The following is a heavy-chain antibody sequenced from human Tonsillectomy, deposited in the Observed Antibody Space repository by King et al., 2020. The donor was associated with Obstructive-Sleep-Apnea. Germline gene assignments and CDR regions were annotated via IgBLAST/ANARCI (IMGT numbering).Heavy chain of an antibody. CDR3: ATDRGLSLPGVTTMTVNWFDP. D-gene: IGHD3-22*01. J-gene: IGHJ5*02. CDR2: ISGSGGST. V-gene: IGHV3-23*04. Sequence: VQLVESGGGLVQPGGSLRLSCAASGFTFSSYAMSWVRQAPGKGLEWVSAISGSGGSTSYADSVKGRFTISRDNSKNTLYLQMNSLRAEDTAVYYCATDRGLSLPGVTTMTVNWFDPWGQGTLVTVSS. CDR1: GFTFSSYA.